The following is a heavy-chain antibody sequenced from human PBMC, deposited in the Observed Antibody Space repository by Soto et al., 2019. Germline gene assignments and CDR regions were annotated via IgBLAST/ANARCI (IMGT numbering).Heavy chain of an antibody. Sequence: ASVKVSCKASGYTFTSYGISWVRQAPGQGLEWMGWVSAYNGNTNYAQKLQGRVTMTTDTSTSTAYMELRSLRSDDTAVYYCARGLRFLEVWYFDYWGQGTLVTVSS. D-gene: IGHD3-3*01. CDR3: ARGLRFLEVWYFDY. V-gene: IGHV1-18*01. J-gene: IGHJ4*02. CDR1: GYTFTSYG. CDR2: VSAYNGNT.